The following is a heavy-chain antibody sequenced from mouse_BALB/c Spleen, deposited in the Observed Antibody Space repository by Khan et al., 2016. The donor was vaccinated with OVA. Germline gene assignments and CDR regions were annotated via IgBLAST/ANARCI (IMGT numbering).Heavy chain of an antibody. Sequence: QVQLQQSGAELAKPGASVKMSCKASDYTFTNYWMHWVKQRPGQGLKWIGYINPSTDYTEYNQKFKDKATLTADKSSSTAYMQLSSLTSEDSAVYYCVNHGSSSAWFTYWGQGTLVTVSA. V-gene: IGHV1-7*01. D-gene: IGHD1-1*01. CDR3: VNHGSSSAWFTY. CDR2: INPSTDYT. CDR1: DYTFTNYW. J-gene: IGHJ3*01.